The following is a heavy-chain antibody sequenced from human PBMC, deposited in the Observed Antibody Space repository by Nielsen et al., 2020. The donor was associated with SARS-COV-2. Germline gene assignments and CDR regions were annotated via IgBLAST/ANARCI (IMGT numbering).Heavy chain of an antibody. D-gene: IGHD1-26*01. CDR2: ISYDGGNK. J-gene: IGHJ3*02. V-gene: IGHV3-30-3*01. CDR1: GFTFSRSG. CDR3: ARDPLHSFDAFDI. Sequence: GEPLKISCAASGFTFSRSGMHWVRQAPGKGLEWVAVISYDGGNKDYADSLKGRFTISRDNVKNSVYLQMNSLRAEDTAVYYCARDPLHSFDAFDIWGQGTMVTVAS.